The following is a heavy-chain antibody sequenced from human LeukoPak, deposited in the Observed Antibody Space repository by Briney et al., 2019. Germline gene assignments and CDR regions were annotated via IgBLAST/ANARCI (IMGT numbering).Heavy chain of an antibody. CDR1: GYTFTGYY. V-gene: IGHV1-2*02. J-gene: IGHJ5*02. CDR3: ARESWGIALAPFDP. CDR2: INPNSGGT. Sequence: ASVKVSCKASGYTFTGYYMHWVRQAPGQGLEWMGWINPNSGGTNHAQKFQGRVTMTRDTSISTAYMELSRLRSDDTAVYYCARESWGIALAPFDPWGQGTLVTVSS. D-gene: IGHD6-19*01.